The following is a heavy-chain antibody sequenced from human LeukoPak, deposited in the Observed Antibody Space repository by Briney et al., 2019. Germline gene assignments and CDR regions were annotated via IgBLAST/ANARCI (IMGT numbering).Heavy chain of an antibody. V-gene: IGHV4-59*08. CDR1: GGSISGYY. D-gene: IGHD6-6*01. CDR3: ARMYSSSSFFDF. Sequence: SETLSLTCTVSGGSISGYYWNWIRQPPGKGLEWIGYIYYSGVTKYNPSLKSRVTTSVDTSKNHSSLKLTSVTAADTAVYYCARMYSSSSFFDFWGQGTLVTVSS. J-gene: IGHJ4*02. CDR2: IYYSGVT.